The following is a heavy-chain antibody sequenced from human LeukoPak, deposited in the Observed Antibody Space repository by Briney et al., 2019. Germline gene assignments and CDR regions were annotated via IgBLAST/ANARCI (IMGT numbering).Heavy chain of an antibody. Sequence: ASVKVSCKASGYIFTSYYMHWVRQAPGQGLEWMGIIIPSGGSTSYAQKFQGRVTMTRDTSTSTVYMELGSLRSEDTAVYYCARGPVSRYYDSSGYSDYWGQGTLVTVSS. CDR2: IIPSGGST. V-gene: IGHV1-46*01. D-gene: IGHD3-22*01. CDR3: ARGPVSRYYDSSGYSDY. J-gene: IGHJ4*02. CDR1: GYIFTSYY.